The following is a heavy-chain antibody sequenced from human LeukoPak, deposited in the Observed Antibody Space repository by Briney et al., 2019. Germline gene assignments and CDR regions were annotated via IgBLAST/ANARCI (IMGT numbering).Heavy chain of an antibody. D-gene: IGHD3-22*01. CDR3: ATAFVDSSGYYYQWFDP. CDR1: GYTLTELS. V-gene: IGHV1-24*01. Sequence: AASVKVSCKVSGYTLTELSMHWVRQAPGKGLEWMGGFDPEDGVTIYAQKFQGRVTMTEDTSTDTAYMELSSLRSEDTAVYYCATAFVDSSGYYYQWFDPWGQGTLVTVSS. CDR2: FDPEDGVT. J-gene: IGHJ5*02.